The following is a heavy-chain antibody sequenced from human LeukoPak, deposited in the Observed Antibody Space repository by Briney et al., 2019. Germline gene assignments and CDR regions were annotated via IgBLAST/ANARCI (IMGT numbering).Heavy chain of an antibody. V-gene: IGHV3-30*18. CDR1: GFTFSSYD. Sequence: GGSLRLSCAASGFTFSSYDMHWVRQAPGKGLEWVALISYDGNNKYYADSVKGRFTISRDNSKNTLYLQMKSLRAEDTAVYYCAKPDYYDTLVRDDLGGQGTMVTVP. CDR3: AKPDYYDTLVRDDL. D-gene: IGHD3-22*01. CDR2: ISYDGNNK. J-gene: IGHJ3*01.